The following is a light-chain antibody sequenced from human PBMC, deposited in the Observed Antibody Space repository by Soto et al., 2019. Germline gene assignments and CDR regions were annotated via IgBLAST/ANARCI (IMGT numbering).Light chain of an antibody. V-gene: IGKV3-20*01. CDR3: QQYGSSPLT. CDR2: GAS. Sequence: EIVLTHSPGTLSLSPGERVTFSCRASQSVSSGYLAWYQQKPGQAPRLLIYGASSRATGIPDRFSGSGSGTDFTLTISRLEPEDCAVYYCQQYGSSPLTFGGGTKVDIK. J-gene: IGKJ4*01. CDR1: QSVSSGY.